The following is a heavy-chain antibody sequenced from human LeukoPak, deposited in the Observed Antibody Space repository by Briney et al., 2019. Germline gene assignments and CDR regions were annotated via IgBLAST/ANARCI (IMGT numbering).Heavy chain of an antibody. D-gene: IGHD3-3*01. CDR2: IYYSGST. CDR3: ARNYDFWSGPGYMDV. Sequence: SETLSLTCTVSGGSISSHYWSWIRQPPGKGLEWIGYIYYSGSTNYNPSLKSRVTISVNTSKNQFSLKLSSVTAADTAVYYCARNYDFWSGPGYMDVWGKGTTVTVSS. V-gene: IGHV4-59*11. CDR1: GGSISSHY. J-gene: IGHJ6*03.